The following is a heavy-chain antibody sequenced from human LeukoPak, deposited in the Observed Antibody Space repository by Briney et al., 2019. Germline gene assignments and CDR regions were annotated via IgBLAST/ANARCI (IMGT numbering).Heavy chain of an antibody. CDR2: ISGSGGST. V-gene: IGHV3-23*01. J-gene: IGHJ6*02. Sequence: GGSLRLSCAASGFTFSSYAMSWVRQAPGKGLEWVSAISGSGGSTYYADSVKGRFTISRDNSKNTLYLQMNSLRAEDTAVYYCAKEGAPDIVVVPAAPYYYYGRDVGGQGTTVTVS. CDR1: GFTFSSYA. CDR3: AKEGAPDIVVVPAAPYYYYGRDV. D-gene: IGHD2-2*01.